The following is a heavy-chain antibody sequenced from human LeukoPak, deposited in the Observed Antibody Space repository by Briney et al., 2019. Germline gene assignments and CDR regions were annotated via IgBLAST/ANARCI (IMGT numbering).Heavy chain of an antibody. CDR2: ISYDGSNK. Sequence: GGSLRLSCAASGFTFSSYAMHWVRQAPGKGLEWVAVISYDGSNKYYADSVKGRFTISRDNSKNTLYLQMNSLRAEDTAVYYCARGRRDGYNSRIFDYWGQGTLVTVSS. J-gene: IGHJ4*02. V-gene: IGHV3-30*14. D-gene: IGHD5-24*01. CDR3: ARGRRDGYNSRIFDY. CDR1: GFTFSSYA.